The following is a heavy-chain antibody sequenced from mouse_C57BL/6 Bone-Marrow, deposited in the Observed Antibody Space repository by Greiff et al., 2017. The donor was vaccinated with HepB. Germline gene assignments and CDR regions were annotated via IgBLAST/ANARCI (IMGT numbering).Heavy chain of an antibody. J-gene: IGHJ1*03. D-gene: IGHD2-12*01. Sequence: QVQLQQPGTELVKPGASVKLSCKASGYTFTSYWMHWVKQRPGQGLEWIGNINPSNGGTNYNEKFKSKATMTVDKSSSTAYLQLSSLTSEDAAVYYCASSLTYDAYWYFDVWGTGTTVTVSS. CDR3: ASSLTYDAYWYFDV. CDR1: GYTFTSYW. V-gene: IGHV1-53*01. CDR2: INPSNGGT.